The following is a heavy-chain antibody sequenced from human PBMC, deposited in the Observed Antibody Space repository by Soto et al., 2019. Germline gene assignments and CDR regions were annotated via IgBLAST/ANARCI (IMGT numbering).Heavy chain of an antibody. V-gene: IGHV4-39*01. CDR1: GGSISSSSYY. CDR2: IYYSRST. CDR3: ARHRDIVVVVAATGAFDI. Sequence: SETLSLTCTVSGGSISSSSYYWGWIRQPPGKGLEWIGSIYYSRSTYYNPSLKSRVTISVDTSKNQFSLKLSSVTAADTAVYYCARHRDIVVVVAATGAFDIWGQGTMVTVSS. D-gene: IGHD2-15*01. J-gene: IGHJ3*02.